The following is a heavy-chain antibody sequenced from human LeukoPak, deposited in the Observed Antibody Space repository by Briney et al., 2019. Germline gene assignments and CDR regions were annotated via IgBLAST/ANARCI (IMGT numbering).Heavy chain of an antibody. CDR2: IYYSGST. Sequence: SETLSLTCTVSGGSISSYYWSWIRQPPGKGLEWIGYIYYSGSTNYSPSLKSRVTISVDTSKNQFSLKLSSVTAADTAVYYCASSSGYYGYWGQGTLVTVSS. CDR3: ASSSGYYGY. J-gene: IGHJ4*02. V-gene: IGHV4-59*01. D-gene: IGHD3-22*01. CDR1: GGSISSYY.